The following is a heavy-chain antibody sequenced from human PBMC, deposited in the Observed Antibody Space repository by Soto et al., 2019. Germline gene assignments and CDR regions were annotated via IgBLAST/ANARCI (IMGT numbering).Heavy chain of an antibody. D-gene: IGHD6-6*01. CDR3: ARDDSASSSSSFDS. J-gene: IGHJ4*02. Sequence: LRLSCVASGFTFNTYWMSWVRQAPGKGLEWVANIKEDGSEKYYVDSVKGRFTISRDNAKNSLYLQMNSLRAEDTAVYYCARDDSASSSSSFDSWGQGTLVTVSS. CDR1: GFTFNTYW. CDR2: IKEDGSEK. V-gene: IGHV3-7*01.